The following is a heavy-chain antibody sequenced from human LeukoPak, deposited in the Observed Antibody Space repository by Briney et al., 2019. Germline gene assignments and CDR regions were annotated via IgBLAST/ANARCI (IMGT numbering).Heavy chain of an antibody. CDR2: ISASGSGT. D-gene: IGHD3-16*01. V-gene: IGHV3-23*01. J-gene: IGHJ5*02. Sequence: GGSLRLSCAASVFTFNNYAMSWVRQAPGKGLEWVSTISASGSGTYYADSVKGRFTISRDNSKNTLYLEMNRLKAEDTAVYYCAKDLGRGYFDPWGQGTLITVSS. CDR3: AKDLGRGYFDP. CDR1: VFTFNNYA.